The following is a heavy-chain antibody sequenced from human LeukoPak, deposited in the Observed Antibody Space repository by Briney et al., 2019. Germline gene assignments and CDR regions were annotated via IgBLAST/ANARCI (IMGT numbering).Heavy chain of an antibody. Sequence: GGSLRLSCAASGFTFSSYAMRWVRQAPGKGLEWVSAISPSSGTFYADSVKGRFTIFRDNSKNTLYLQMNSLRAEDTAVYYCAKDFRIGYSAHFDYWGQGALVTVSS. V-gene: IGHV3-23*01. J-gene: IGHJ4*02. CDR2: ISPSSGT. CDR3: AKDFRIGYSAHFDY. D-gene: IGHD2-21*01. CDR1: GFTFSSYA.